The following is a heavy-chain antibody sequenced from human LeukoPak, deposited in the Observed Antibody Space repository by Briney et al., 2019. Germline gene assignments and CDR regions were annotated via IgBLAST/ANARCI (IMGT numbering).Heavy chain of an antibody. CDR2: ISYDGSNT. Sequence: GGSLRLSCVASGFTFNTYAIHWVRQAPGKGLEWVAVISYDGSNTYYEDSVKGRFTISRDNSKNTLYLQMNSLRAEDMAVYYCAREEWYYFDYWGQGTLVTVSS. CDR1: GFTFNTYA. V-gene: IGHV3-30-3*01. CDR3: AREEWYYFDY. J-gene: IGHJ4*02. D-gene: IGHD3-3*01.